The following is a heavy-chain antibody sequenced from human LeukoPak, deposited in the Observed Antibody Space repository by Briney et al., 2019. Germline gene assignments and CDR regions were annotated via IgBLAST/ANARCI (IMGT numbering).Heavy chain of an antibody. V-gene: IGHV3-23*01. CDR2: ISNNGDNT. Sequence: PGGSLRLSCTASGFTFATYAMSWVRQAPGKGLEWVSTISNNGDNTYYADSVKGRFAISRDNSKNTLYLHMNSLRAEDTAVYYCASFAPYDVFDIWGQGTMVTVSS. J-gene: IGHJ3*02. CDR3: ASFAPYDVFDI. CDR1: GFTFATYA.